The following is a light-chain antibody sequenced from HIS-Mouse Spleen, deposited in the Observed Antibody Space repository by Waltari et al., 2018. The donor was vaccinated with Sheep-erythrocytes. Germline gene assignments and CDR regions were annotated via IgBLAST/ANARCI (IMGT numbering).Light chain of an antibody. V-gene: IGLV2-11*01. CDR1: SSDVGGYNY. Sequence: QSALTQPRPVSGSPGQSVTISSTGTSSDVGGYNYVSWYQQQPGKAPKLMIYDVSKGPSGVPDRFSGSKSGNTASLTISGLQAEDEADYYCCSYAGSYNHVFATGTKVTVL. J-gene: IGLJ1*01. CDR3: CSYAGSYNHV. CDR2: DVS.